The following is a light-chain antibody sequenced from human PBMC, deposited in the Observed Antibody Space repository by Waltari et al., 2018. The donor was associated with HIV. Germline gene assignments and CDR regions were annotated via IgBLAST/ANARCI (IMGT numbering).Light chain of an antibody. Sequence: DIQLTQSPSFLSAAVGDRVTISCRASQDIRRNLVWYQQKQGKAPKVLIYGASTLQSGVPSRFSGSGSGTEFTLTISNLQPEESASFYCQQVNSYAFTFGQGTRLQIK. CDR2: GAS. V-gene: IGKV1-9*01. CDR1: QDIRRN. J-gene: IGKJ5*01. CDR3: QQVNSYAFT.